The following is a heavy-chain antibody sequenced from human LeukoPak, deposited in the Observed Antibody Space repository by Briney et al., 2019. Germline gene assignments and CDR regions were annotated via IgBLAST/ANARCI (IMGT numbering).Heavy chain of an antibody. V-gene: IGHV1-24*01. CDR1: GYAFTDYY. Sequence: GASVKVSCRASGYAFTDYYVHWVRQAPGKGLEWMGGFDPEDGETIYAQKFQGRVTMTEDTSTDTAYMELSSLRSEDTAVYYCATATYYDFWSGYYKGNWFDPWGQGTLVTVSS. CDR2: FDPEDGET. CDR3: ATATYYDFWSGYYKGNWFDP. J-gene: IGHJ5*02. D-gene: IGHD3-3*01.